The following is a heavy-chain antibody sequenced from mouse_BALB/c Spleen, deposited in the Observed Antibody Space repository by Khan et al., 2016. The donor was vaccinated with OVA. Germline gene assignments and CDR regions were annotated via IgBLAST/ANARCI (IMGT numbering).Heavy chain of an antibody. CDR1: GYSFTSDYV. V-gene: IGHV3-2*02. CDR3: ARWGNSYFDY. J-gene: IGHJ2*01. Sequence: QLEESGPGLVKPSQSLSLTCTVSGYSFTSDYVWYVIRHLPGNKLEWMVYISYSGSTSYNPSLKSRTSITGDTSKNQFFLQFTSVTTEDTATYYCARWGNSYFDYWGQGTTLTVSS. CDR2: ISYSGST.